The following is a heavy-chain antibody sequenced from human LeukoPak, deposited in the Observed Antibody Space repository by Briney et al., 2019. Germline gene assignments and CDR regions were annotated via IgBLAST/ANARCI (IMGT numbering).Heavy chain of an antibody. Sequence: QPGGSLRLSCAASGFTFSSYWMSWVRQAPGKGLEWVANIKQDGSEKYYVDSVKGRFTISRDNAKNSLYLQMNSLRAEDTAVYYCARDGGYCSGGSCYDLYWGQGTLATVSS. V-gene: IGHV3-7*01. CDR1: GFTFSSYW. CDR2: IKQDGSEK. J-gene: IGHJ4*02. D-gene: IGHD2-15*01. CDR3: ARDGGYCSGGSCYDLY.